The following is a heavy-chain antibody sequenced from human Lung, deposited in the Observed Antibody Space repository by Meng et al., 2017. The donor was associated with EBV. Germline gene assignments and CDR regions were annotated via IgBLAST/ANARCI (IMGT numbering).Heavy chain of an antibody. J-gene: IGHJ4*02. D-gene: IGHD6-19*01. V-gene: IGHV4-31*03. CDR3: ARLRLVWMFDY. CDR2: IYYSGST. CDR1: GGSVNSGRYY. Sequence: QVQLQESGPGLVKPSETLSLTYTVSGGSVNSGRYYWSWIRQRPGKGLEWIGYIYYSGSTFYTPSLKSRATLSVDTSKNQFSLKLNSVTAADTAVYYCARLRLVWMFDYWGQGALVTVFS.